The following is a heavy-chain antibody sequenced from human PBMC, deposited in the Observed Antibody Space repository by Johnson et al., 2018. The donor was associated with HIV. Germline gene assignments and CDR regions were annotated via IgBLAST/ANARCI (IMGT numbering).Heavy chain of an antibody. CDR2: ISYDGSDK. Sequence: QVQLVESGGGVVQPGRSLRLSCAASGFTFSSYAMHWVRQAPGKGLEWVAVISYDGSDKYYADSVKGRFTISRDNSKKTLYLQINSLRAEDTAVYYCARGTYYYGSGNAFDMWGQGTMVTVSS. V-gene: IGHV3-30*04. D-gene: IGHD3-10*01. J-gene: IGHJ3*02. CDR3: ARGTYYYGSGNAFDM. CDR1: GFTFSSYA.